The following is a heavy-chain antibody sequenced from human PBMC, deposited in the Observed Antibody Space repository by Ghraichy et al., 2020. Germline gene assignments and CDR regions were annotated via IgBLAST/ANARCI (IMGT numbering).Heavy chain of an antibody. CDR2: VSFTESI. V-gene: IGHV4-61*01. CDR1: GASVNSGSYY. CDR3: ARDKDWFYFDL. Sequence: LETLSLTCSVSGASVNSGSYYWSWIRQSPGKGLEWIGYVSFTESITYNPSLKSRATISRDTSKNQFSLRLASVTAADTAIYFCARDKDWFYFDLWGPGTQVAVSS. J-gene: IGHJ4*02. D-gene: IGHD3/OR15-3a*01.